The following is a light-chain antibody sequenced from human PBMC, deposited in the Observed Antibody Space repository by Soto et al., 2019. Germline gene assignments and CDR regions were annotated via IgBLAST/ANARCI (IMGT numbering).Light chain of an antibody. CDR3: CSYVGGYSYV. V-gene: IGLV2-11*01. J-gene: IGLJ1*01. CDR2: DVS. CDR1: SSDVGDYNS. Sequence: QSALTQPRSVSGSPGQSVTVSCIGTSSDVGDYNSVSWYQQHPGKAPTLMIYDVSKRPSGVPDRFSGSKSGNTASLTISGLQAEDEADYYCCSYVGGYSYVFGIGTKLTVL.